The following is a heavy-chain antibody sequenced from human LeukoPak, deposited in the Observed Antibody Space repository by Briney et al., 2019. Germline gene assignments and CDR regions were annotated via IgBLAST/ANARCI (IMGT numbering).Heavy chain of an antibody. V-gene: IGHV4-4*07. CDR3: ARVRGITSMAYFDY. J-gene: IGHJ4*02. D-gene: IGHD5-18*01. Sequence: PSATLSLTCTVSGASISNYYWIWIRQPAGKGLEWIGLIYTSGNTNYNPSLKSRVTMSVDTSKNQFSLKLSSVTAADTAVYYCARVRGITSMAYFDYWGQGTLVTVSS. CDR1: GASISNYY. CDR2: IYTSGNT.